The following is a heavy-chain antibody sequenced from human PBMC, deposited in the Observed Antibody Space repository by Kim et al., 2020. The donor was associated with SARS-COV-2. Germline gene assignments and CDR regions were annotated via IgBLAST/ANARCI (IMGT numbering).Heavy chain of an antibody. D-gene: IGHD3-22*01. CDR3: AREPSGVFTKRQGAFDI. CDR1: GYTFTSYY. J-gene: IGHJ3*02. V-gene: IGHV1-46*01. Sequence: ASVKVSCKASGYTFTSYYMHWVRQAPGQGLEWMGIINPSGGSTSYAQKFQGRVTMTRDTSTSTVYMELSSLRSEDTAVYYCAREPSGVFTKRQGAFDIWGQGTMVTVSS. CDR2: INPSGGST.